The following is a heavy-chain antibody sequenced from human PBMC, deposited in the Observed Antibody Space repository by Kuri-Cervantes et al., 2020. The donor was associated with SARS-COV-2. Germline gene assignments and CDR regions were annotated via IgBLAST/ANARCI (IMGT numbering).Heavy chain of an antibody. CDR1: GYTFSSHW. J-gene: IGHJ5*02. V-gene: IGHV5-51*01. D-gene: IGHD2-15*01. CDR2: IYPTDSDT. CDR3: ARRSCDGGSCYSP. Sequence: GESLKISCEASGYTFSSHWIGWVRQMPGKGLEWMGIIYPTDSDTRYSPSFQGQVTISVDESISTAYLQWSSLKASDTAIYYCARRSCDGGSCYSPWGQGTLVTVSS.